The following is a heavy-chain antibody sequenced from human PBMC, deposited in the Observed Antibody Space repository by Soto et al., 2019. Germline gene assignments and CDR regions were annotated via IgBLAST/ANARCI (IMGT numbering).Heavy chain of an antibody. CDR2: IYYSGST. D-gene: IGHD4-17*01. J-gene: IGHJ4*02. V-gene: IGHV4-31*03. CDR1: GGSISSGGYY. Sequence: KTSETLSLTCTVSGGSISSGGYYWSWIRQHPGKGLEWIGYIYYSGSTYYNPSLKSRVTISVDTSKNQFSLKLSSVTAADTAVYYCRGGYGDPFDYWGQGTLVTVSS. CDR3: RGGYGDPFDY.